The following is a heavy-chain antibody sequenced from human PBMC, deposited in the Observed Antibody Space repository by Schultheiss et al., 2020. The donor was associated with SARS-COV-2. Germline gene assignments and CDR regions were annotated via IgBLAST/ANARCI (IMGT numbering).Heavy chain of an antibody. CDR1: GYTFTSYG. J-gene: IGHJ5*02. V-gene: IGHV1-18*01. Sequence: ASVKVSCKASGYTFTSYGISWVRQAPGQGLEWMGRISAYNGNTNYAQKLQCRVTMTTDTSTSTAYMELRRLRSDDTAVYYCARTPSPQVWSTYNWFDPWGQGTLVTVSS. CDR3: ARTPSPQVWSTYNWFDP. CDR2: ISAYNGNT. D-gene: IGHD5-18*01.